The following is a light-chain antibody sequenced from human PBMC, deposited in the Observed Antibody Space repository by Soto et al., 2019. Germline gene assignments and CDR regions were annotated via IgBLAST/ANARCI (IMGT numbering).Light chain of an antibody. J-gene: IGLJ3*02. CDR1: RSDVGDYNL. CDR2: DVS. V-gene: IGLV2-14*03. CDR3: TSYSITSALEV. Sequence: QSALTQPASVSGSPGQSITISCTGTRSDVGDYNLVSWYQQHPGKAPKLIIFDVSDRPSGVSDRFSGSKSGNTPSLTISGLQAEDEADYYCTSYSITSALEVFGGGTKLTVL.